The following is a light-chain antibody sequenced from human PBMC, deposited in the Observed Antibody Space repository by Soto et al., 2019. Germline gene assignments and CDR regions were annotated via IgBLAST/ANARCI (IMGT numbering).Light chain of an antibody. Sequence: EIVMTQSPVALCVCPWERVTLSGRSSQSVSSNLAWYQQKPGQAPSLLIYGAFTRATGIPARFSGTGSGTEFTLTISSLQSEDFALYYCQQYNDWPLTFGQGTKVDIK. J-gene: IGKJ1*01. CDR3: QQYNDWPLT. CDR2: GAF. V-gene: IGKV3-15*01. CDR1: QSVSSN.